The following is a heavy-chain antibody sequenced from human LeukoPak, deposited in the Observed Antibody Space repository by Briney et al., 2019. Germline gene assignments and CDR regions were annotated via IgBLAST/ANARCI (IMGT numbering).Heavy chain of an antibody. D-gene: IGHD2-21*01. J-gene: IGHJ4*02. V-gene: IGHV3-30*04. CDR1: GFTFSTYA. CDR3: ATLDTLWDFDS. CDR2: ISYDGRQN. Sequence: GGSLRLSCAASGFTFSTYAMNWVRQAPGKGLEWVAVISYDGRQNYYADSVKGRFTISRDNSKNTLYLQMNSLRAEDTAVYYCATLDTLWDFDSWGQGTLVTVSS.